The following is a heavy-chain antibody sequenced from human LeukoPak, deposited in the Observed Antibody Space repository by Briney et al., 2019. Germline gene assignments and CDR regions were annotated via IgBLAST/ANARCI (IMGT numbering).Heavy chain of an antibody. CDR2: INSDGSST. J-gene: IGHJ4*02. V-gene: IGHV3-74*01. Sequence: PGGSLRLSWAASGFTFSSYWMHWVRQAPGKGLVWVSRINSDGSSTSYADSVKGRFTISRDNAKNTLYLQMNSLRAEDTAVYYCARDQYYYDSSGYYSSYYFDYWGQGTLVTVSS. CDR3: ARDQYYYDSSGYYSSYYFDY. CDR1: GFTFSSYW. D-gene: IGHD3-22*01.